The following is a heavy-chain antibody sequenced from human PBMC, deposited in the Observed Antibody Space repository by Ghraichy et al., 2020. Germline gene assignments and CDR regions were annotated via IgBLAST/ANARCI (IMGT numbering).Heavy chain of an antibody. V-gene: IGHV3-11*05. Sequence: GGSLRLSCAASGFRFNDFYMSWFRQAPGKGLEWIAYISHSSTYKNYADTVKGRITVSSDNFRAILYLQMDGLRAEYTAVYYCARDYFEDDSGHYWWWADFWGQGHLVTVCS. J-gene: IGHJ4*02. CDR2: ISHSSTYK. CDR1: GFRFNDFY. D-gene: IGHD3-3*01. CDR3: ARDYFEDDSGHYWWWADF.